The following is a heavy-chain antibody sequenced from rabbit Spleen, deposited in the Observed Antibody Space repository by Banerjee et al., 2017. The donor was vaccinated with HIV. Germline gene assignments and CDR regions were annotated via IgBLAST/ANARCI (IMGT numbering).Heavy chain of an antibody. CDR3: ARDTGTSFSSYGMDL. J-gene: IGHJ6*01. Sequence: QEQLVESGGGLVQPGGSLKLSCKASGFDFGSYGVSWVRRAPGKGLEWIACIAGSSSGFTYSATWAKGRFTCSKTSSTTVTLQMTSLTVADTATYFCARDTGTSFSSYGMDLWGQGTLVTVS. CDR1: GFDFGSYG. D-gene: IGHD8-1*01. V-gene: IGHV1S45*01. CDR2: IAGSSSGFT.